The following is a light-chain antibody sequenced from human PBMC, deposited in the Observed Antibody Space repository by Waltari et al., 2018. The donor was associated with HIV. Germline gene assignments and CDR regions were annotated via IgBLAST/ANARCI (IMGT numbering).Light chain of an antibody. V-gene: IGLV2-14*03. CDR3: SSYTSSSVV. CDR2: DVS. J-gene: IGLJ2*01. Sequence: QSALTQPASVSGSPRQSITISCTGTSSDVGGYNYVSWYQQHPGKAPKLMIYDVSNRPSGVSNRFSGSKSGNTASLTISGLQAEDEADYYCSSYTSSSVVFGGGTKLTVL. CDR1: SSDVGGYNY.